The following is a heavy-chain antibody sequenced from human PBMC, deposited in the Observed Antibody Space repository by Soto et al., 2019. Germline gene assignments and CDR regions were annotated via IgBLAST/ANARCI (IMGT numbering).Heavy chain of an antibody. CDR3: ARVNLYGDYGP. CDR2: IIPILGIA. J-gene: IGHJ5*02. D-gene: IGHD4-17*01. Sequence: QVQLVQSGAEVKKPGSSVKVSCKASGGTFSSYTISWVRQAPGQGLEWMGRIIPILGIANYAQKFQGRVTITADKSTSTAYMELSSLRSEDTAVYYCARVNLYGDYGPWGQGTLVTVSS. V-gene: IGHV1-69*02. CDR1: GGTFSSYT.